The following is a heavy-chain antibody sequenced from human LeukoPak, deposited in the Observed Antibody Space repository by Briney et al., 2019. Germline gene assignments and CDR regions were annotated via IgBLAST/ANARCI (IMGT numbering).Heavy chain of an antibody. Sequence: GGSLRLSCAASGFTFSSYSMNWVRQAPGKGLEWVSSISSSSSYIYYADSVKGRFTISRDNSKNTLYLQMNSLRAEDTAVYYCASGGSIALPYWGQGTLVTVSS. J-gene: IGHJ4*02. CDR1: GFTFSSYS. V-gene: IGHV3-21*01. CDR2: ISSSSSYI. CDR3: ASGGSIALPY. D-gene: IGHD6-6*01.